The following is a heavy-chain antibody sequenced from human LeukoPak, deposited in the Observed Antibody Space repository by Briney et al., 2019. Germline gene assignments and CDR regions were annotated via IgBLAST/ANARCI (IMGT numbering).Heavy chain of an antibody. CDR1: GGSFSGYY. J-gene: IGHJ4*02. CDR2: INHSGST. CDR3: ARRARSGYYGGNGYDY. Sequence: PSETLSLTCAVYGGSFSGYYWSWIRQPPGKGLEWIGEINHSGSTNYSPSLKSRVTISVDTSKNQFSLKLSSVTAADTAVYYCARRARSGYYGGNGYDYWGQGTLVTVSS. V-gene: IGHV4-34*01. D-gene: IGHD3-22*01.